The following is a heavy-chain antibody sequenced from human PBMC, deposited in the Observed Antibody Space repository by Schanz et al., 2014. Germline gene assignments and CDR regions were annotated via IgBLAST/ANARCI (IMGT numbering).Heavy chain of an antibody. D-gene: IGHD3-10*01. CDR2: IGNGGVTI. V-gene: IGHV3-11*01. CDR3: ARIGGSVFDY. CDR1: GSPSSDYS. Sequence: QVQLVDSGGGLVKPGGSLRLSCPASGSPSSDYSMACIRQPPGRGLEWVSYIGNGGVTIYYADSVKGRFTISRDNSKNSLYLQMISLRAEDAAVYYCARIGGSVFDYWAQGTLVTVSS. J-gene: IGHJ4*02.